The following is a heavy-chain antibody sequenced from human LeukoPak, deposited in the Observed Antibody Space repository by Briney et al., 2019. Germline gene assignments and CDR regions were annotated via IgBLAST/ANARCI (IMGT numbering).Heavy chain of an antibody. D-gene: IGHD6-19*01. CDR3: ARDSASGWYHAY. CDR1: GFIVSSNY. CDR2: IYSGGST. Sequence: GGSLRLSCAASGFIVSSNYMSWVRQAPGKGLEWVSAIYSGGSTYYADSVKDRFTISRDYSSNTLYLQMNSLRAEDTAVYYCARDSASGWYHAYWGQGTLVTVST. V-gene: IGHV3-53*01. J-gene: IGHJ4*02.